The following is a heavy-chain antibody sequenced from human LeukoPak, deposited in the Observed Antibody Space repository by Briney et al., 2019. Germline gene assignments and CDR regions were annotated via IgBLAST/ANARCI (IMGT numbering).Heavy chain of an antibody. CDR2: MYYSGST. CDR3: ARPYYYDSRIDP. D-gene: IGHD3-22*01. J-gene: IGHJ5*02. V-gene: IGHV4-30-4*01. CDR1: GGSISSGDYY. Sequence: PSETLSLTCTVSGGSISSGDYYWSWIRQPPGKGLEWIAYMYYSGSTYYNPSLKSRVTMSADTSKSQLSLKLSSVTAADTAVYYCARPYYYDSRIDPWARESWSPSPQ.